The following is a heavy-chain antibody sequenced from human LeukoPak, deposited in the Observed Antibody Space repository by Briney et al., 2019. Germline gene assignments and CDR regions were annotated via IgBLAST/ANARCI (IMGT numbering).Heavy chain of an antibody. CDR2: IYTSGST. Sequence: PSETLSLTCTVSGGSIRSYYWSWIRQPAEKGLEWIGRIYTSGSTNYNPSLKSRVTMSVDTSKNQFSLKLSSVTAADTAVYYCARDETVLWFGEYYYYGMDVWGQGTTVTVSS. J-gene: IGHJ6*02. D-gene: IGHD3-10*01. CDR3: ARDETVLWFGEYYYYGMDV. V-gene: IGHV4-4*07. CDR1: GGSIRSYY.